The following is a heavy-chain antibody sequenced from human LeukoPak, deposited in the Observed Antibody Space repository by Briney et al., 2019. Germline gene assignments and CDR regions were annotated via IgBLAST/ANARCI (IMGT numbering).Heavy chain of an antibody. D-gene: IGHD3-22*01. V-gene: IGHV3-30-3*01. Sequence: PGGSLRLSCAASGFTFSNYAMHWVRQAPGKGLEWVAVISYDGSNQYYADSVKGRFTISRDNAKNTLFLQMDSLRAEDTAVYYCARDYYDSSGHYYVDYWGQGTLVTVSS. CDR2: ISYDGSNQ. CDR1: GFTFSNYA. J-gene: IGHJ4*02. CDR3: ARDYYDSSGHYYVDY.